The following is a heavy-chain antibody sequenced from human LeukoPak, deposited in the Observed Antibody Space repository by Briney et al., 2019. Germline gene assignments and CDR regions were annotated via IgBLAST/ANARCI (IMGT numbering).Heavy chain of an antibody. CDR1: GGTISSSSYY. Sequence: SETLSLTRTVSGGTISSSSYYWGWIRQPPGKGLEWIGSIYYSGTTYYNPSLKSRVTISVDTSKSQFSLRLTSVTAADTAVYYCARHVRFLEWLSSYYFDYWGQGTLVTVS. CDR3: ARHVRFLEWLSSYYFDY. V-gene: IGHV4-39*01. J-gene: IGHJ4*02. D-gene: IGHD3-3*01. CDR2: IYYSGTT.